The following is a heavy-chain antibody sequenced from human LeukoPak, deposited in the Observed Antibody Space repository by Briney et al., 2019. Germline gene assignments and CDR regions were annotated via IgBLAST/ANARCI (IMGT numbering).Heavy chain of an antibody. V-gene: IGHV4-34*01. CDR3: AAGTNWGFDY. J-gene: IGHJ4*02. CDR1: GGSFSGYY. Sequence: PSETLSLTCAVYGGSFSGYYWSWIRQPPGKGLEWIGEINHSGSTNYNPSLKSRVTISVDTSKNQSSLKLSSVTAADTAVYYCAAGTNWGFDYWGQGTLVTVSS. CDR2: INHSGST. D-gene: IGHD7-27*01.